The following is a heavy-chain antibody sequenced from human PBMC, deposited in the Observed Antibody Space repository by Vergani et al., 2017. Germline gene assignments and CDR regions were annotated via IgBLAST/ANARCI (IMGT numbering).Heavy chain of an antibody. J-gene: IGHJ6*02. CDR3: AKNPGISTTRHYYAMDV. CDR1: GFKFSDHY. Sequence: LEESGGGSVKPGGSLRLSCAASGFKFSDHYMSWIRQAPGKGLEWVSHISPGASTVSYTDSVTGRFTVSRDNDNNSLTLDMTTLRDKDTAVYYCAKNPGISTTRHYYAMDVWGQGTTVTVSS. CDR2: ISPGASTV. V-gene: IGHV3-11*04. D-gene: IGHD1-1*01.